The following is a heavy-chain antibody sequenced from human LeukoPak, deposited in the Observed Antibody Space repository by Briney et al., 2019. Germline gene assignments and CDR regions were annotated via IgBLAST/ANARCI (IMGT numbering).Heavy chain of an antibody. Sequence: PGGSLRLSCAASGFTLSSYAMSWVRQAPGKGLEWVLGISGSGGRTDYADSVEGRFTISRDNSKNTVHLQMNSLRAEDTAVYYCAKESSGGNFGGNWGQGTLVTVSS. D-gene: IGHD2-15*01. CDR2: ISGSGGRT. J-gene: IGHJ4*02. V-gene: IGHV3-23*01. CDR1: GFTLSSYA. CDR3: AKESSGGNFGGN.